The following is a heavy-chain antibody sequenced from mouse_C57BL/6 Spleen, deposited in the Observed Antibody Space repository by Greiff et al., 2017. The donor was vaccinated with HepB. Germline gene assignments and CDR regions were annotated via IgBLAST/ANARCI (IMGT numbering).Heavy chain of an antibody. V-gene: IGHV1-50*01. J-gene: IGHJ4*01. Sequence: VQLQQSGAELVKPGASVKLSCKASGYTFTSYWMQWVKQRPGQGLEWIGEIDPSDSYTNYNQKFKGKATLTVDTSSSTAYMQLSSLTSEDSAVYYCTRQLKMDYWGQGTSVTVSS. CDR3: TRQLKMDY. CDR2: IDPSDSYT. CDR1: GYTFTSYW. D-gene: IGHD3-2*02.